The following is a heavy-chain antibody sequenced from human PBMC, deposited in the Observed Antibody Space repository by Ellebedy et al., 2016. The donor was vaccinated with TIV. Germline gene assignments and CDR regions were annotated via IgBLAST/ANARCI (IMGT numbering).Heavy chain of an antibody. CDR2: ACYDGSDK. CDR3: ARESCNNITCYFDY. V-gene: IGHV3-33*01. J-gene: IGHJ4*02. D-gene: IGHD2/OR15-2a*01. Sequence: GESLKISCAASGFTFSTYGLHWVRQAPGKGLERVALACYDGSDKYYADSVKGRFTISSDNSKNTLFLQMNSLRAEDTAVYYCARESCNNITCYFDYWGLGTLVTVSS. CDR1: GFTFSTYG.